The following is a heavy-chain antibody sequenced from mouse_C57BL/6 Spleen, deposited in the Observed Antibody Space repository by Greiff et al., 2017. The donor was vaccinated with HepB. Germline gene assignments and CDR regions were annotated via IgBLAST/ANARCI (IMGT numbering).Heavy chain of an antibody. CDR3: ARQSGYPAWFAY. V-gene: IGHV5-9*01. CDR2: ISGGGGNT. Sequence: EVQGVESGGGLVKPGGSLKLSCAASGFTFSSYTMSWVRQTPEKRLEWVATISGGGGNTYYPDSVKGRFTISRDNAKNTLYLQMSSLRSEDTALYYCARQSGYPAWFAYWGQGTLVTVSA. J-gene: IGHJ3*01. CDR1: GFTFSSYT. D-gene: IGHD1-3*01.